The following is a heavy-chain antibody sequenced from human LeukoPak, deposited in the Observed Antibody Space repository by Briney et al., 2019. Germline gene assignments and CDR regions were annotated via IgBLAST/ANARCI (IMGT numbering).Heavy chain of an antibody. D-gene: IGHD4-17*01. J-gene: IGHJ3*02. CDR2: VSGSGGHK. V-gene: IGHV3-23*01. CDR3: AKGGASVTDAPHGDVVTTTLDGFDI. CDR1: GFAFSTYP. Sequence: GGSLRLSCVASGFAFSTYPMSWVRQAPGKGLEWVSGVSGSGGHKFYADSAKGRVTNSRDNSKKTLYLQMSSLRADDTAVYYCAKGGASVTDAPHGDVVTTTLDGFDIWGHGTMVTVST.